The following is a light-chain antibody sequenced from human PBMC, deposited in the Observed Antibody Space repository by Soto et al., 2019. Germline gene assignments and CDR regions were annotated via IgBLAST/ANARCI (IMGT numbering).Light chain of an antibody. Sequence: EIVMTQSPATLSESPGERATLSCRASQSVSSNLAWYQQKRGQAPRLLIYGTSTSATGIPARFSGSGYGTDFTLTISSLQSEDFAVYYCQQYNKWPLTFGGGTKVEIK. J-gene: IGKJ4*01. CDR1: QSVSSN. CDR2: GTS. CDR3: QQYNKWPLT. V-gene: IGKV3-15*01.